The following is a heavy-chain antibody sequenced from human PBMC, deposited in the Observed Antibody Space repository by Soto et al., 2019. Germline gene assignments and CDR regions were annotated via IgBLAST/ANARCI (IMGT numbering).Heavy chain of an antibody. Sequence: GASVKVSCKASGGTFSSYTISWVRQAPGQGLEWMGRIIPILGIANYAQKFQGRVTITADKSTSTAYMELSSLRSEDTAVYYCATGLGYCTNGVCRGRYYYYMDVWGKGTTVTVSS. CDR2: IIPILGIA. V-gene: IGHV1-69*02. J-gene: IGHJ6*03. D-gene: IGHD2-8*01. CDR3: ATGLGYCTNGVCRGRYYYYMDV. CDR1: GGTFSSYT.